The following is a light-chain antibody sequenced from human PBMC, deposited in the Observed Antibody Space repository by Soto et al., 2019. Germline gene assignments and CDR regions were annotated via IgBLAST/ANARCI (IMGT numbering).Light chain of an antibody. CDR1: SSDVGSYNL. CDR3: CSYAASSTWV. CDR2: EGS. J-gene: IGLJ3*02. V-gene: IGLV2-23*01. Sequence: QSALTQPASVSGSPGQSITISCTGTSSDVGSYNLVSWYQQHPGKAPKLMIYEGSKRPSGVSNRFSGSKSGNTASLTISGLQAEDEADYYCCSYAASSTWVFGGWTKLTVL.